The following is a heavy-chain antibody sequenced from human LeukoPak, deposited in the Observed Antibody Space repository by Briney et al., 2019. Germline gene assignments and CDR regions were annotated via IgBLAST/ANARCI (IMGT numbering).Heavy chain of an antibody. CDR3: AKDRGTSGRSSMYYYYGMDV. Sequence: GGSLRLSCGASGFTFSGYGMHWVRQAPGKGLEWVAVISYDGSNKYYADSVKGRFTISRDNSKNTLYLQMNSLRAEDTAVYYCAKDRGTSGRSSMYYYYGMDVWGQGTTVTVSS. J-gene: IGHJ6*02. CDR2: ISYDGSNK. V-gene: IGHV3-30*18. D-gene: IGHD6-6*01. CDR1: GFTFSGYG.